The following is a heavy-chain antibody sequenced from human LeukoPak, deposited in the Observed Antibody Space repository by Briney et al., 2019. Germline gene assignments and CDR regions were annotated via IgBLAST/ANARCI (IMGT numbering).Heavy chain of an antibody. V-gene: IGHV1-69*13. CDR1: GGTFSTYV. J-gene: IGHJ4*02. CDR3: ARDAAIYDSSGYYYLW. Sequence: SVKVSCKASGGTFSTYVISWVRQASGQGLEWMGGITPIFGTAKYAQKFQGRVTKTADESTSTAYMELSSLRSEDTAVYYCARDAAIYDSSGYYYLWWGQGTLVTVSS. CDR2: ITPIFGTA. D-gene: IGHD3-22*01.